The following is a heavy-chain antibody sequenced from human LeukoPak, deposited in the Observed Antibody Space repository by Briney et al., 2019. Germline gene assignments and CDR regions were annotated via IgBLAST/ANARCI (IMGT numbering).Heavy chain of an antibody. CDR2: ISGSGGSS. Sequence: GGSLRLSCAASGFTFSSYAMSWVRQAPGKGLEWVSAISGSGGSSYYADSVKGRFTISRDNSKNTLYLQMNSLRAEDTAVYYCAKDVEYYYGSGSYYRDSWGQGTLVTVSS. D-gene: IGHD3-10*01. V-gene: IGHV3-23*01. CDR1: GFTFSSYA. J-gene: IGHJ4*02. CDR3: AKDVEYYYGSGSYYRDS.